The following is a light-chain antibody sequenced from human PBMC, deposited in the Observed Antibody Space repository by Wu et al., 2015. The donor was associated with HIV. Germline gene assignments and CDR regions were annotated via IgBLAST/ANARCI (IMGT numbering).Light chain of an antibody. CDR2: GAS. J-gene: IGKJ4*01. V-gene: IGKV3-20*01. CDR1: QSVTNSY. CDR3: QQYGNSPPLT. Sequence: EIVLTQSPGTLSLSPGERATLSCRASQSVTNSYLAWYQQKPGQAPSLLIYGASSRATGIPDRFSGSGSGTDFTLTISRLEPEDFAVYYCQQYGNSPPLTFGGGTKVEIK.